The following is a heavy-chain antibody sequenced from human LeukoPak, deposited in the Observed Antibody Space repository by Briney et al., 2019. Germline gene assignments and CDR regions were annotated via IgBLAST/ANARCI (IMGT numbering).Heavy chain of an antibody. D-gene: IGHD3-22*01. CDR3: ARGKRHSYDSTSYEFFDN. CDR1: GGSMNGYS. J-gene: IGHJ4*02. CDR2: INYSGST. V-gene: IGHV4-59*01. Sequence: SETLSLTCTVSGGSMNGYSWSWIRQPPGKGLEWIGYINYSGSTNYNPSLKSRVTMSADTSKNRFSLRLNSVTAADTAVYYCARGKRHSYDSTSYEFFDNWGQGTLITVSS.